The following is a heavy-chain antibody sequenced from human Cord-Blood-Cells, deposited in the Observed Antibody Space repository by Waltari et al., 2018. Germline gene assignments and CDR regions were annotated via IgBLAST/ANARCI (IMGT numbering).Heavy chain of an antibody. CDR3: ARQDIVVVPAAIGYFDY. CDR1: GGSISSSSYY. D-gene: IGHD2-2*01. V-gene: IGHV4-39*01. CDR2: IYYSGST. Sequence: QLQLQESGPGLVKPSETLSLTCTVSGGSISSSSYYWGWIRQPPGKGLEWIGSIYYSGSTDYNPSLKRRFTISVDTSKNQFSLKLSSVTAADTAVYYCARQDIVVVPAAIGYFDYWGQGTLVTVSS. J-gene: IGHJ4*02.